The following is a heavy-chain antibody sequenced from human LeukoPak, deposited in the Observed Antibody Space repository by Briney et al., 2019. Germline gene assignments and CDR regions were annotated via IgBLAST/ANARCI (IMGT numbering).Heavy chain of an antibody. CDR3: ARGRGAVAGFFDY. CDR1: GGSFSAYY. CDR2: INHSGST. J-gene: IGHJ4*02. V-gene: IGHV4-34*01. D-gene: IGHD6-19*01. Sequence: PSETLSLTCAVYGGSFSAYYWSWIRQPPGKGLEWIGEINHSGSTNYNPSLKGRVTISVDTSKNQFSLKLSSVTAADTAVYYCARGRGAVAGFFDYWGQGTLVTVSS.